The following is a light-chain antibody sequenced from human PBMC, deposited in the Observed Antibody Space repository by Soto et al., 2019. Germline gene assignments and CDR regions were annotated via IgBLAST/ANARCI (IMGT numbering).Light chain of an antibody. CDR2: GNS. CDR1: GSNIGAGFD. CDR3: HSYAGSYT. V-gene: IGLV1-40*01. J-gene: IGLJ2*01. Sequence: QSVLTQPPSVSGAPGQRVTISCTGSGSNIGAGFDVHWYQQLPRTSPKLLVYGNSNRPSGVPDRFSGSKSGTSASLAITGLQAEDEADYYCHSYAGSYTFGGGTKLTVL.